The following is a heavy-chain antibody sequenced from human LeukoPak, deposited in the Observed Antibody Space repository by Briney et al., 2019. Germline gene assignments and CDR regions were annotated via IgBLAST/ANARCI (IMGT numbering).Heavy chain of an antibody. V-gene: IGHV1-46*01. Sequence: GASVKVSCKASGYTFTNYYIHWVRQAPGQGLEWMGIINPSDTSTGYAQNFQGRVTVTRDTSTSTVYMELSSLRSEDTAVYYCARTGEYDSSGYYSTWGQGTLVTVSS. CDR1: GYTFTNYY. D-gene: IGHD3-22*01. CDR2: INPSDTST. CDR3: ARTGEYDSSGYYST. J-gene: IGHJ5*02.